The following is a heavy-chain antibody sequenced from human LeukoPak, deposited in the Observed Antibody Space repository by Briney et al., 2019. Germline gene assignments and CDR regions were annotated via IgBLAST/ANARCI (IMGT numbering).Heavy chain of an antibody. V-gene: IGHV4-61*02. CDR3: ARNFPGRTEDV. D-gene: IGHD1-14*01. CDR2: IYTSGTT. J-gene: IGHJ6*04. Sequence: SGTLSLTCTLSGDSITSDTYSWSWIRQPAGMQLEWIGRIYTSGTTNYNPSLRSRVTMSVDTSKNQLSLKVTSVTAADTAVYYCARNFPGRTEDVWGKGTTVIVSS. CDR1: GDSITSDTYS.